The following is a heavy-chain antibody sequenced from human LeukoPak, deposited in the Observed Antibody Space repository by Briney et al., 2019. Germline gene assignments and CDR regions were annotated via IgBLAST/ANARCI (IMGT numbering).Heavy chain of an antibody. CDR1: GFTFSSYS. CDR3: ATGLIGEPIY. V-gene: IGHV4-34*08. Sequence: GSLRLSCAASGFTFSSYSMNWVRQAPGKGLEWIGEINHSGSTNYNPSLKSRVTISVDTSKNQFSLKLSSVTAADTAVYYCATGLIGEPIYWGQGTLVTVSS. J-gene: IGHJ4*02. D-gene: IGHD3-10*01. CDR2: INHSGST.